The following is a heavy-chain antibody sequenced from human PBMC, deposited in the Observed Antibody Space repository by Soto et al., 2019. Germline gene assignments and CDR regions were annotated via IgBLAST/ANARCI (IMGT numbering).Heavy chain of an antibody. CDR1: GFTFSSYW. V-gene: IGHV3-74*01. Sequence: EVQLVESGGGLVQPGGSLRLSCAASGFTFSSYWMHWVRQAPGKGLVWVSRINSDGSSTSYADSVKGRFTISRDNAKNTLYLQKNSLRAEDTAVYYCASESLRYFFFGGGGPFDYWGQGTLVTVSS. J-gene: IGHJ4*02. D-gene: IGHD3-9*01. CDR3: ASESLRYFFFGGGGPFDY. CDR2: INSDGSST.